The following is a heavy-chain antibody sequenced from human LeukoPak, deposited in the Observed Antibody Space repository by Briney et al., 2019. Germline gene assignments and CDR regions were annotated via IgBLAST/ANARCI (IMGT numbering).Heavy chain of an antibody. CDR1: GFSISNDW. D-gene: IGHD3-10*01. CDR2: VKSKGAGETT. V-gene: IGHV3-15*01. Sequence: GGSLRLSCAASGFSISNDWMSWVRQAPGKGLEWVARVKSKGAGETTDYAAPVKGRFTISRDDSKNTLYLQMNSLKTEDTAVYYCTLIQGWGSGSYYRDFWGQGTLVTVS. J-gene: IGHJ4*02. CDR3: TLIQGWGSGSYYRDF.